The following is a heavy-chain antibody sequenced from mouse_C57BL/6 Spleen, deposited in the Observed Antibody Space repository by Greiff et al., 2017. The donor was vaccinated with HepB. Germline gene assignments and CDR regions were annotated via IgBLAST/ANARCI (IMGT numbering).Heavy chain of an antibody. Sequence: VQLQQPGAELVMPGASVKLSCKASGYTFTSYWMHWVKQRPGQGLEWIGEIDPSDSYTNYNQKFKGKSTLTVDKSSSTAYMQLSSLTSEDSAVYYCARVGNGNYLAYWGQGTLVTVSA. CDR2: IDPSDSYT. CDR1: GYTFTSYW. J-gene: IGHJ3*01. V-gene: IGHV1-69*01. D-gene: IGHD2-1*01. CDR3: ARVGNGNYLAY.